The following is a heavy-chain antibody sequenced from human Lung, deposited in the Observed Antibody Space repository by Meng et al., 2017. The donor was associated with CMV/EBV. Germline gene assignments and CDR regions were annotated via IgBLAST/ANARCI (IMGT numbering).Heavy chain of an antibody. D-gene: IGHD3-3*01. CDR2: IRYDGSNK. Sequence: GGSXRLXXAASGFSFSSYGMQWVRQAPGKGLEWVAFIRYDGSNKYYVDSVKGRFTISRDNSKNMLYLQMNSLRVADTAVYYCAKDDSAYFDFRSGYSTPPDYWGQGTLVXVSS. CDR1: GFSFSSYG. CDR3: AKDDSAYFDFRSGYSTPPDY. V-gene: IGHV3-30*02. J-gene: IGHJ4*02.